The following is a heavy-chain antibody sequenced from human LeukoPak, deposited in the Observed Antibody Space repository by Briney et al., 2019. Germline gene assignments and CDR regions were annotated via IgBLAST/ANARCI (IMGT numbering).Heavy chain of an antibody. Sequence: SETLSLTCTVSGGSISSYYWSWIRQPPGKGLEWIGYIYYSGNTKYNPSLKSRVTISIDTSKNQFSLKLSSVTAADTAVYYCARDVMDRGGSIFDFWGQGTLVTVSS. CDR1: GGSISSYY. CDR3: ARDVMDRGGSIFDF. V-gene: IGHV4-59*01. J-gene: IGHJ4*02. D-gene: IGHD3-10*01. CDR2: IYYSGNT.